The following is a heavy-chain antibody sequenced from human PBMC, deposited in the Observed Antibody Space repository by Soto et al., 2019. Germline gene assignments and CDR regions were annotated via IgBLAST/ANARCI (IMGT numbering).Heavy chain of an antibody. CDR1: GFTFSSYS. CDR2: ISSSSSYI. V-gene: IGHV3-21*01. CDR3: ARDYGGYDSGFDY. Sequence: EVQMVESGGGLVKPGGSLRLSCAASGFTFSSYSMNWVRQAPGKGLEWVSSISSSSSYIYYADSVKGRFTISRDNAKNSLYLQMNSLRAEDTAVYYCARDYGGYDSGFDYWGQGTLVTVSS. J-gene: IGHJ4*02. D-gene: IGHD5-12*01.